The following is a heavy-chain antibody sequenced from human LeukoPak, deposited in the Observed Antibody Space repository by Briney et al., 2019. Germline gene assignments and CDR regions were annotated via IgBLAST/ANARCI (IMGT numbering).Heavy chain of an antibody. D-gene: IGHD3-22*01. CDR3: ARLPTFYYDSSGYHYDY. V-gene: IGHV3-23*01. J-gene: IGHJ4*02. Sequence: GGSLTLSCVASGVTFNNYAMSWVRQAPGKGLEWVFGISGSGPSTDYTDAVKGRFIISRDKSKNTLHLQMNSLRAEDTALYYCARLPTFYYDSSGYHYDYWGQGTLVTVSS. CDR1: GVTFNNYA. CDR2: ISGSGPST.